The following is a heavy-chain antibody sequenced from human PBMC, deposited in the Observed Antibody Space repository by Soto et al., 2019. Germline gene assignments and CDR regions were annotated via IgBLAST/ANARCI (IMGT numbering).Heavy chain of an antibody. CDR2: IYPGDSDT. Sequence: GESLKISCKGSGYSFTSYWIGWVRQMPGKGLEWMGIIYPGDSDTRYSPSFQGQVTISADKSISTAYLQWSSLKASDTAMYYCARGDCTNGVCYRGYYYYGMDVWGQGTTVTVSS. CDR3: ARGDCTNGVCYRGYYYYGMDV. D-gene: IGHD2-8*01. J-gene: IGHJ6*02. CDR1: GYSFTSYW. V-gene: IGHV5-51*01.